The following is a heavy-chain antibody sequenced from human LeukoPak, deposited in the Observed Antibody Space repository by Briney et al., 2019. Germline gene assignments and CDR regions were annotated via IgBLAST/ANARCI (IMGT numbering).Heavy chain of an antibody. J-gene: IGHJ4*02. D-gene: IGHD3-3*02. CDR3: ARPPDLLTVLAAGYSFDY. CDR1: GYTFTSYA. Sequence: ASVKVSCKASGYTFTSYAMNWVRQAPGQGLEWMGWISTNTGNPTYAQGFTGRFVFSLDTSVSTAYLQISSLKAEDTAVYYCARPPDLLTVLAAGYSFDYWGQGTLVTVSS. V-gene: IGHV7-4-1*02. CDR2: ISTNTGNP.